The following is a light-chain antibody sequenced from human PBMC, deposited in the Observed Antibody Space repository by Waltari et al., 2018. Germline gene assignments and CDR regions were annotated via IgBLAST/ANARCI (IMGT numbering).Light chain of an antibody. V-gene: IGLV2-23*02. CDR3: CSFAGYGIYV. CDR1: ADYVDILYL. J-gene: IGLJ1*01. Sequence: QSALTQPASVSGSLGQAITIYCSETADYVDILYLVSWYQRHPDRAPRLLIYDITHRPSGISDRFSGSKSGKTASLTISGLQAEDEADYYCCSFAGYGIYVFGSGTHVTVL. CDR2: DIT.